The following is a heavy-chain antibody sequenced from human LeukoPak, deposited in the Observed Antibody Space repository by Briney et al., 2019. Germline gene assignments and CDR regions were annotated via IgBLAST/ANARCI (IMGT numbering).Heavy chain of an antibody. CDR1: GFTFDDYA. Sequence: GGSLRLSCAASGFTFDDYAMHWVRHAPGKGLEWVSLITWDGDSTYYADSVKGRFTISRDNSKNYLYLQMNSLRAEDTALYYCAKGTSSWHEFDSWGQGTLVTVSS. CDR2: ITWDGDST. J-gene: IGHJ4*02. CDR3: AKGTSSWHEFDS. V-gene: IGHV3-43D*03. D-gene: IGHD6-13*01.